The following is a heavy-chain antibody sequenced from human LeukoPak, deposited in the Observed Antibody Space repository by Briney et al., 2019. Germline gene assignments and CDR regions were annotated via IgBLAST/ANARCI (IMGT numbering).Heavy chain of an antibody. CDR3: ASSYDILTGYAG. J-gene: IGHJ4*02. V-gene: IGHV1-8*01. Sequence: PGASVKVPCKASGYTFTSYDINWVQQATGQGLEWMGWMNPNSGNTGYAQKFQGRVTMTRNTSISTAYMELSSLRSEDTAVYYCASSYDILTGYAGWGQGTLVTVSS. CDR2: MNPNSGNT. D-gene: IGHD3-9*01. CDR1: GYTFTSYD.